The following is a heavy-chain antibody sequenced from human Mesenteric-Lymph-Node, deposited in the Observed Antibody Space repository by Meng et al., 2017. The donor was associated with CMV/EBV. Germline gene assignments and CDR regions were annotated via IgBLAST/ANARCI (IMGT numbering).Heavy chain of an antibody. D-gene: IGHD3-3*01. CDR1: GGSISSYY. Sequence: SETLSLTCTVSGGSISSYYWSWIRQPPGKGLEWIGYIYYSGSTNYNPSLKSRVTISVDTSKNQFSLKLSSVTAADTAVYYCARGPFGVALPYFDYWGQGTVVTVSS. J-gene: IGHJ4*02. V-gene: IGHV4-59*01. CDR2: IYYSGST. CDR3: ARGPFGVALPYFDY.